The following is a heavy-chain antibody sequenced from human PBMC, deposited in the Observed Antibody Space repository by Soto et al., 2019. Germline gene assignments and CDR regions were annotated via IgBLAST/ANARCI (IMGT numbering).Heavy chain of an antibody. V-gene: IGHV1-24*01. CDR1: GYTLIELS. D-gene: IGHD4-17*01. J-gene: IGHJ4*02. CDR3: ASMPTVVNQTCDG. Sequence: ASVKVSCKFSGYTLIELSIHWVRQAPGKGLEWMGGFDPEGGERVYAQKFQGRVTMTEDTSTDTASMELSSLRSEDTAVYSCASMPTVVNQTCDGWGKGSLFPVSS. CDR2: FDPEGGER.